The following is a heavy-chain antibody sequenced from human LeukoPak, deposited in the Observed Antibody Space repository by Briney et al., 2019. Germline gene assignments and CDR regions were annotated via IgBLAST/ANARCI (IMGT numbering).Heavy chain of an antibody. CDR2: ISYDGSNE. CDR1: GFTFSGYA. J-gene: IGHJ4*02. CDR3: AARGFYGSATYYEKDY. D-gene: IGHD3-10*01. Sequence: GRSLRLSCAASGFTFSGYAMHWVRQAPGKGLEWVAVISYDGSNEYYADSVKGRFTISRDNSKNTVYLQMNSLKAEDTAVFYCAARGFYGSATYYEKDYWGQGTLVTVSS. V-gene: IGHV3-30-3*01.